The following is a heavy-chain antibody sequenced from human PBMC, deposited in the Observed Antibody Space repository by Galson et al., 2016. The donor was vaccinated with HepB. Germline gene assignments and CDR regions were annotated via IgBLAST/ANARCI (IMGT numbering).Heavy chain of an antibody. Sequence: ETLSLTCNVSGGSISSSDYYWGWIRQPPGKGLEWIGSIYYSGDTYYNPSLRSRVTISVDTSKDQFSLNLSSVTAADTAVYYCARIHGKWLQLHQYYFDYWGQGTLVTVSS. D-gene: IGHD5-24*01. J-gene: IGHJ4*02. V-gene: IGHV4-39*01. CDR2: IYYSGDT. CDR1: GGSISSSDYY. CDR3: ARIHGKWLQLHQYYFDY.